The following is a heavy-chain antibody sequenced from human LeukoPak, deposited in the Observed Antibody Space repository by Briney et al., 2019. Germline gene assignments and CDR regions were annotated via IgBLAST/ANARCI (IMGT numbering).Heavy chain of an antibody. D-gene: IGHD1-26*01. Sequence: GSGPTLVNPTQTLTLTCTFSGFSLSTSSMCVGWIRQPPGKALEWLARIDWDDDKYYSTSLKTRLTISKDTSKNQVVLTMTNMDPVDTATYYCARIRSGSYSLDYWGQGTLVIVSS. CDR1: GFSLSTSSMC. J-gene: IGHJ4*02. CDR2: IDWDDDK. CDR3: ARIRSGSYSLDY. V-gene: IGHV2-70*11.